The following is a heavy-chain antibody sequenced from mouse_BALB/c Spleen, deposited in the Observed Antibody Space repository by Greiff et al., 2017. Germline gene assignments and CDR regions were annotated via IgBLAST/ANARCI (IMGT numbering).Heavy chain of an antibody. CDR2: IDPFFGGT. CDR3: ARRGYGYYFDY. V-gene: IGHV1-39*01. Sequence: QLHHSRPLLGKPRASEKISRKALRYSLSGYNMNRGKQRNGKSLEWIGNIDPFFGGTNYNQNFKGKATLTVDKSSSTAYMQLKSLTSEDSAVYYCARRGYGYYFDYWGQGTTLTVSS. J-gene: IGHJ2*01. CDR1: RYSLSGYN. D-gene: IGHD2-2*01.